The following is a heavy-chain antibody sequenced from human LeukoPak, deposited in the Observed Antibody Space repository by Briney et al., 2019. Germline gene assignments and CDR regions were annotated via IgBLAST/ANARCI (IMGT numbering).Heavy chain of an antibody. CDR2: ISSSSSTI. Sequence: GGSLRLSCAASGFTFSSYSMNWVRQAPGKGLEWVSYISSSSSTIYYADSVKGRFTISRDNAKNSLYLQMNSQRAEDTAVYYCARVVAATYDYWGQGTLVTVSS. D-gene: IGHD2-15*01. CDR3: ARVVAATYDY. V-gene: IGHV3-48*01. CDR1: GFTFSSYS. J-gene: IGHJ4*02.